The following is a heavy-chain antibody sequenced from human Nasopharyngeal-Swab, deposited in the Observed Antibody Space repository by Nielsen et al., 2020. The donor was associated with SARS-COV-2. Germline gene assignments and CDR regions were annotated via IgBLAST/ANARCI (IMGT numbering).Heavy chain of an antibody. CDR2: IYYNGIT. CDR1: NGSISNYY. D-gene: IGHD1/OR15-1a*01. CDR3: ASQPGTANNGANWFDP. Sequence: SETLSLTCIVSNGSISNYYWSWIRQSPGKGLEWIEYIYYNGITNYNPSLKSRVTISIDTSKNQISLRLSSVTAADTAVYYCASQPGTANNGANWFDPWGQGTLVTVSS. V-gene: IGHV4-59*12. J-gene: IGHJ5*02.